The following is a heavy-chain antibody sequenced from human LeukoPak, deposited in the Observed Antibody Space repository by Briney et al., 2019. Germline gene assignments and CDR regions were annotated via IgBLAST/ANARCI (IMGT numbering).Heavy chain of an antibody. CDR1: RGTFSNYA. Sequence: GASVKVSCKASRGTFSNYAISWVRQAPGQGLEWMGGIIRIFGTANYAQKLQGRVTITADESTSTAYMELSSLSSEDTAVYYCARSEDYYGSGSKRHKGGWFDPGGQGTLVTVSS. D-gene: IGHD3-10*01. J-gene: IGHJ5*02. V-gene: IGHV1-69*13. CDR2: IIRIFGTA. CDR3: ARSEDYYGSGSKRHKGGWFDP.